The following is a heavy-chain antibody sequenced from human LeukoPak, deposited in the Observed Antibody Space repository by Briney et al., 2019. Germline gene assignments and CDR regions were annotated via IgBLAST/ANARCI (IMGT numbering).Heavy chain of an antibody. CDR3: ARTITMIVVASFDY. CDR2: INPNSGGT. V-gene: IGHV1-2*02. J-gene: IGHJ4*02. Sequence: ASVKVSCKACGYTFTGYYMHWVRQAPGQGLEWMGWINPNSGGTNYAQKFQGRVTMTRDTSISTAYMELSRLRSDDTAVYYCARTITMIVVASFDYWGQGTLVTVSS. CDR1: GYTFTGYY. D-gene: IGHD3-22*01.